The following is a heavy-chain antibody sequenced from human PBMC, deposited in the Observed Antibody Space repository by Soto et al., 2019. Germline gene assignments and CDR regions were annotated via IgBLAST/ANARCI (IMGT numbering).Heavy chain of an antibody. CDR1: GYTFTSYD. V-gene: IGHV1-8*01. Sequence: QVQLVQSGAEVKKPGASVKVSCKASGYTFTSYDINWVRQATGQGLEWMGWMNPNSGNTGYAQKFQGRVTMTRTTSISTAYMELSSLRSEDTAVYYCARAHQYDYVWGSYRSRSYYYYGMDVWGQGTTVTVSS. CDR3: ARAHQYDYVWGSYRSRSYYYYGMDV. J-gene: IGHJ6*02. CDR2: MNPNSGNT. D-gene: IGHD3-16*02.